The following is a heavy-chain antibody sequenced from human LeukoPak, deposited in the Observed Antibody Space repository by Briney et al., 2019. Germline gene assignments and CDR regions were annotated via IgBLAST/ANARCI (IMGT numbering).Heavy chain of an antibody. CDR1: GFTFDDYG. CDR2: INWNGGST. CDR3: ARAGGRLEVVSFDY. J-gene: IGHJ4*02. D-gene: IGHD2-15*01. Sequence: GGSLRLSCAASGFTFDDYGMSWVRQAPGKGLEWVSGINWNGGSTGYADSVKGRFTISRDNAKNSLYLQMNSLRAEDTALYHCARAGGRLEVVSFDYWGQGTLVTVSS. V-gene: IGHV3-20*01.